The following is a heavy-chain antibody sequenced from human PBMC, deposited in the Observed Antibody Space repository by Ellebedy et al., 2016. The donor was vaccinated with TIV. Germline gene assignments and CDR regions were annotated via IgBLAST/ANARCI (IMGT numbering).Heavy chain of an antibody. D-gene: IGHD2-15*01. CDR3: ARARVVETRGFDY. J-gene: IGHJ4*02. V-gene: IGHV4-39*01. CDR2: IYYSWST. Sequence: MPSETLSLTCTVSGGSISSSSYFWGWIRQPPGKGLQWIGSIYYSWSTYYNPSLKSRVNISVDTSKNQFSLKLTSVPAADTGVYYCARARVVETRGFDYWGQGTLVTVSS. CDR1: GGSISSSSYF.